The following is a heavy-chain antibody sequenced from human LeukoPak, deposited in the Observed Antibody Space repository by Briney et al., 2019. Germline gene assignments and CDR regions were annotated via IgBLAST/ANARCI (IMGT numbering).Heavy chain of an antibody. D-gene: IGHD2-2*01. CDR3: ARSRPYIVVVPSAMGYYYYYMDV. CDR1: GDSISSGDYY. Sequence: SQTLSLTCTVSGDSISSGDYYWSWIRQPPGKGLEWIGNIYYSGSTYYNPSLKRRVTISVDTSRNQFSLQLSSVAAADTAVYYCARSRPYIVVVPSAMGYYYYYMDVWGKGTTVTVSS. V-gene: IGHV4-30-4*08. J-gene: IGHJ6*03. CDR2: IYYSGST.